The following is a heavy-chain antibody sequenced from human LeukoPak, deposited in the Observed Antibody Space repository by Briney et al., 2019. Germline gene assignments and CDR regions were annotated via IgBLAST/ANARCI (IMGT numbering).Heavy chain of an antibody. D-gene: IGHD4-17*01. V-gene: IGHV2-5*01. Sequence: SGPTLVNPTQTLTLTCTFSGFSLSTSGVGVGWIRQPPGKALEWLALIYWNDDKRYSPSLKSRLTITKDTSKNQVVLTMTNVDPVDTATYYCARALILEHDYGDYDPWYFDLWGRGTLVTVSS. CDR3: ARALILEHDYGDYDPWYFDL. CDR1: GFSLSTSGVG. CDR2: IYWNDDK. J-gene: IGHJ2*01.